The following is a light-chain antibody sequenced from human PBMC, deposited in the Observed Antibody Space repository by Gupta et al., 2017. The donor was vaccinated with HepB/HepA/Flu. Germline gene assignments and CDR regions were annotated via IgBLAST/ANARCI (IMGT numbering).Light chain of an antibody. Sequence: EIVLTQSPGTLSLSPGERATLSCRASQSVSSIYLAWYHQKPGQAPRLLIYGTSSRATDIPDRFSGSGSGTDFTRTISRLEPEDFAVYYCQQNVTLPWTFGQGTKVEFK. CDR3: QQNVTLPWT. CDR1: QSVSSIY. J-gene: IGKJ1*01. V-gene: IGKV3-20*01. CDR2: GTS.